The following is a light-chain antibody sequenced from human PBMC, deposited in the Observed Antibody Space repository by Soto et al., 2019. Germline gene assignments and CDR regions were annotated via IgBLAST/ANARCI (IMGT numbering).Light chain of an antibody. J-gene: IGKJ5*01. CDR2: AAS. Sequence: DIQLTQSPSFLSASVGDRVTITCRASQGISSYLAWYQQKPGKATKLLIYAASTLQSGVPSRFSGSGSGTEFTLTISSLQPEDFATYYCQQLNNIPITFGQGTRLEIK. CDR3: QQLNNIPIT. V-gene: IGKV1-9*01. CDR1: QGISSY.